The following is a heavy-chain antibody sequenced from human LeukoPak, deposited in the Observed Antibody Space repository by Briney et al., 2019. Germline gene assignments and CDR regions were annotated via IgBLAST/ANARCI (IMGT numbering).Heavy chain of an antibody. J-gene: IGHJ4*02. CDR1: RFTFSSYW. D-gene: IGHD6-13*01. CDR3: ARDIAAAVDY. Sequence: QPGGSLRLSCTASRFTFSSYWMHWVRQVPGKGLVWVSRINSAGISTNYADSVKGRFTISRDNAKNTLYLQMNSLRAEDTAIYYCARDIAAAVDYWGQGTLVTVSS. CDR2: INSAGIST. V-gene: IGHV3-74*01.